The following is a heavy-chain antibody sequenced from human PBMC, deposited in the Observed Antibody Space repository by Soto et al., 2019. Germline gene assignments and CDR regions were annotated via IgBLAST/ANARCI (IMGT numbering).Heavy chain of an antibody. CDR1: GGSFSGYH. D-gene: IGHD4-4*01. J-gene: IGHJ4*02. CDR3: ATFVGATTVTRGSPRDY. V-gene: IGHV4-34*01. CDR2: INPSGSI. Sequence: VQLQQWGAGLLKPSETLSLTCAVYGGSFSGYHWSWFRQPPGKGLEWIGEINPSGSINYNPSLKRRVTISVATSKNQFSLNLSSVTAADTAVYYCATFVGATTVTRGSPRDYWGQGTLVTVSS.